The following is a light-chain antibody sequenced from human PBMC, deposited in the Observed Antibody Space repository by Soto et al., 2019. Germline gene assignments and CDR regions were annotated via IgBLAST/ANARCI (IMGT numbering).Light chain of an antibody. CDR1: QSLSSNY. J-gene: IGKJ3*01. CDR2: GAS. V-gene: IGKV3-20*01. CDR3: QQYGSSPRT. Sequence: EIVMTQSPATLSVSPGERATLSCRASQSLSSNYLAWYQQTPGQAPRLLIYGASSRATGIPDRFSGSGSGTDFTLTISRLEPEDFAVYYCQQYGSSPRTFGPGTKVDIK.